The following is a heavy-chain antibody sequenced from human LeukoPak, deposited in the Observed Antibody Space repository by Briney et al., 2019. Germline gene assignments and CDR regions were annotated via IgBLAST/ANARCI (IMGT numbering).Heavy chain of an antibody. D-gene: IGHD2-21*02. CDR1: GYSFTSYW. CDR3: ARLSSYCGGDCPRDAFDI. CDR2: IFPGDSDT. Sequence: GEPLKISCKGSGYSFTSYWIGWVRQMPGKGLEWMGIIFPGDSDTRYSPSFQGQVTISADKSISTAYLQWSRLKASDTAMYYCARLSSYCGGDCPRDAFDIWGQGTMVTVSS. J-gene: IGHJ3*02. V-gene: IGHV5-51*01.